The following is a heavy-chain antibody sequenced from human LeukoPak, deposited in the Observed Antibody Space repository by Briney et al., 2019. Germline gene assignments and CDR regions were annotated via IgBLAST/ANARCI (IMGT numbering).Heavy chain of an antibody. CDR3: ARQYSGLNWFDP. D-gene: IGHD5-12*01. CDR2: MYYGGST. Sequence: SETLSLTCTVSSGSISSSSYYWGWIRQPRGKGLEWIGSMYYGGSTYYNPSLKSRVTISVDTPKNQVSLKLNSVTAADTAVYYCARQYSGLNWFDPWGQGILVTVSS. J-gene: IGHJ5*02. V-gene: IGHV4-39*01. CDR1: SGSISSSSYY.